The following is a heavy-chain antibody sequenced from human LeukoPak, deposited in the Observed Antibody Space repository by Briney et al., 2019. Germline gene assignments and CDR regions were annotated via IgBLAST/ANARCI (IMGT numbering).Heavy chain of an antibody. CDR3: ARDSGYDSSGYTPSLDY. J-gene: IGHJ4*02. CDR1: GFTFSSYA. CDR2: ISGSGGST. D-gene: IGHD3-22*01. V-gene: IGHV3-23*01. Sequence: GGSLRLSCAASGFTFSSYAMSWVRQAPGKGLEWVSAISGSGGSTYYADSVKGRFTISRDNSKNTLYLQMNSLRAEDTAVYYCARDSGYDSSGYTPSLDYWGQGTLVTVSS.